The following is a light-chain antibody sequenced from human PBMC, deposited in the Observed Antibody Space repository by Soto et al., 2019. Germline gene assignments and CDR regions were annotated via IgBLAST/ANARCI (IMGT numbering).Light chain of an antibody. J-gene: IGKJ2*01. CDR1: QSVSSTY. CDR2: GAS. Sequence: EIVLTQSPGTLSLSPGERATLSCRTSQSVSSTYLAWYQQKPGQAPRLLISGASSRATGIPDRFSGSGSGTDFTLTISRQVPEDFAVYYCQQYGGSPVPFGQGTKVQIK. V-gene: IGKV3-20*01. CDR3: QQYGGSPVP.